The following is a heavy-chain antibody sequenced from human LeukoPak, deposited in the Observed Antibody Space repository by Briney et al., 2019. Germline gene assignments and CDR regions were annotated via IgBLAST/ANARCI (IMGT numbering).Heavy chain of an antibody. Sequence: LSGGSLRLSCAASGFTVSTNYMSWVRQAPGKGLEWVSVIYSDGRTSYADYVRGRFTISRDNSENTLYLKTSSLRAEDTAVYYCARELVAGGGRRGMDVWGQGTTVTVSS. D-gene: IGHD6-19*01. J-gene: IGHJ6*02. CDR1: GFTVSTNY. V-gene: IGHV3-66*01. CDR3: ARELVAGGGRRGMDV. CDR2: IYSDGRT.